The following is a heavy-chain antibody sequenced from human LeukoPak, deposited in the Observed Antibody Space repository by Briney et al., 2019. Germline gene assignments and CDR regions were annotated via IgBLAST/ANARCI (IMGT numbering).Heavy chain of an antibody. D-gene: IGHD6-19*01. CDR1: GFTFSSYA. V-gene: IGHV3-30*04. CDR3: ARTFGYSSGWYDY. CDR2: ISYDGSNE. Sequence: GGSLRLSCAASGFTFSSYAMHWVRQAPGKGLEWVAVISYDGSNEYYADSVKGRFTISRDNSKNTLYLQMNSLRAEDTAVYYCARTFGYSSGWYDYWGQGTLVTVSS. J-gene: IGHJ4*02.